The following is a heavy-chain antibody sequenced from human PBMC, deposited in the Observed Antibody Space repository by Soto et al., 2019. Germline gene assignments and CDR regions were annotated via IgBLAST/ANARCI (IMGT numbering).Heavy chain of an antibody. Sequence: EVQLVQSGAEVKKPGESLKISCKGSGYTFTSNLIGWVRQMPGKGLEWMGIIYPGDSETRYSPSFQGQVTISADKSINTAYLQWSSLKASDTAIYYCARTFGGHLYSFDFWGQGTLVTVSS. D-gene: IGHD3-16*01. CDR2: IYPGDSET. J-gene: IGHJ4*02. CDR3: ARTFGGHLYSFDF. V-gene: IGHV5-51*03. CDR1: GYTFTSNL.